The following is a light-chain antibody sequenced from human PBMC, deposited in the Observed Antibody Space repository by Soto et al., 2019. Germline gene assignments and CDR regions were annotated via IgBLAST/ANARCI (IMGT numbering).Light chain of an antibody. CDR2: DDS. Sequence: QSVLTQPASVSGSPGQSITISCSGTNSDVGGYNYVSWYQQHPGKAPKLMNYDDSYRPSGISNHFSGSRSDNTASLTFFGLQAEDEADYYCSSYTTSSLYVFGTGTKVPVL. J-gene: IGLJ1*01. CDR3: SSYTTSSLYV. V-gene: IGLV2-14*01. CDR1: NSDVGGYNY.